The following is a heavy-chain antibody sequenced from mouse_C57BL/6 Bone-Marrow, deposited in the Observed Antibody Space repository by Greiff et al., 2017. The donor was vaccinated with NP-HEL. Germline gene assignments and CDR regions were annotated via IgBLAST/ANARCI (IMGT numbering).Heavy chain of an antibody. V-gene: IGHV1-18*01. Sequence: EVKLVESGPELVKPGASVKIPCKASGYTFTDYNMDWVKQSHGKSLEWIGDINPNNGGTIYNQKFKGKATLTVDKSSSTAYMELRSLTSEDTAVYYCAREGYGNYPFDYWGQGTTLTVSS. CDR3: AREGYGNYPFDY. CDR2: INPNNGGT. J-gene: IGHJ2*01. CDR1: GYTFTDYN. D-gene: IGHD2-10*02.